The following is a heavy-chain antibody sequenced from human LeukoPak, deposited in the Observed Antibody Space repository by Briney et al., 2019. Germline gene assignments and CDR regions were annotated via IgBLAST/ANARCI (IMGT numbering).Heavy chain of an antibody. Sequence: GESLKISCEGSGYSFTSSWIGWVRQMPGKGLEWMGIIYPGDSDIRYSPSFQGQVTISADKSNTTAYLQWSSLKASDTAIYYCARGLYCSGGSCRFDYWGQGTLVTVSS. CDR2: IYPGDSDI. D-gene: IGHD2-15*01. CDR1: GYSFTSSW. CDR3: ARGLYCSGGSCRFDY. J-gene: IGHJ4*02. V-gene: IGHV5-51*01.